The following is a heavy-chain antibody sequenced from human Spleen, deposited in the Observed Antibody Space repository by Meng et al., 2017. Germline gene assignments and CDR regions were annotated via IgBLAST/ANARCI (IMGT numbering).Heavy chain of an antibody. CDR3: ARDPKPFCSSSSCYHWFDP. V-gene: IGHV4-4*02. CDR1: GGPISSSNW. Sequence: QVQLQESGPGLVKPSETLSLTCTVSGGPISSSNWWSWVRQPPGKGLEWIGEIYHSGSTNYNPSLKSRVTISVDKSKNQFSLKLSSVTAADTAVYYCARDPKPFCSSSSCYHWFDPWGQGTLVTVSS. J-gene: IGHJ5*02. D-gene: IGHD2-2*01. CDR2: IYHSGST.